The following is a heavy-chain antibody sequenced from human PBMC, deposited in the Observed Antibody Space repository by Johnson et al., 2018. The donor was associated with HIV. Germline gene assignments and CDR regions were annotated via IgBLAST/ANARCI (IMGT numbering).Heavy chain of an antibody. D-gene: IGHD3-16*01. CDR2: ISYDGSNK. V-gene: IGHV3-30-3*01. CDR1: GFTFSSYA. J-gene: IGHJ3*02. Sequence: QVQLVESGGGVVQPGRSLRLSCAASGFTFSSYAMHWVRQAPGKGLEWVAVISYDGSNKYYADSVKGRFTISRDNSKNTLYLQMNSLRAEDTAVYYCARDNLRQLDAFDIWAKGQWSPSLQ. CDR3: ARDNLRQLDAFDI.